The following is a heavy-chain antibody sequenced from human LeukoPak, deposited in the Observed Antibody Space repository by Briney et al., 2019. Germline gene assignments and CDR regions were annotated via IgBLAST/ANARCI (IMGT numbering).Heavy chain of an antibody. CDR2: IHNSGNT. V-gene: IGHV4-4*07. Sequence: SETLSLTCSVSAASIRTNHWIWIRQPAGKGLEWIGRIHNSGNTNYNPSLKSRVTRSVDTSKNQFSLKLSSVTAADTAIYYCARYINGGLDVWGQGTTVTVSS. J-gene: IGHJ6*02. D-gene: IGHD2-8*01. CDR3: ARYINGGLDV. CDR1: AASIRTNH.